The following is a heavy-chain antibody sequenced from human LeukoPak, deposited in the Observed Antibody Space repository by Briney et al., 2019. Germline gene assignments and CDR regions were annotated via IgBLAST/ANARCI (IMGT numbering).Heavy chain of an antibody. D-gene: IGHD4-17*01. CDR2: ISAYNGNT. Sequence: ASVKLSCKASGYTFTSYGISWGRQAPGQGLEWMGWISAYNGNTNYAQKLQGRVTMTTDTSTSTAYMELRSLRSDDTAVYYCARNDFGDYVFDYWGQGTLVTVSS. CDR3: ARNDFGDYVFDY. V-gene: IGHV1-18*04. J-gene: IGHJ4*02. CDR1: GYTFTSYG.